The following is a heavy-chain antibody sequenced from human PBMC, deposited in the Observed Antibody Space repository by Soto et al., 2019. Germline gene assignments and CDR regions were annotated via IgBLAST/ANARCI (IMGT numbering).Heavy chain of an antibody. CDR3: AKGPEISAWFGELLYSLPGTDY. V-gene: IGHV3-23*01. D-gene: IGHD3-10*01. Sequence: QPGGSLRLSCAASGFTFSSYAMSWVRQAPGKGLEWVSAISGSGGSTYYADSVKGRFTISRDNSKNTLYLQMNSLRAEDTAVYYCAKGPEISAWFGELLYSLPGTDYWGQGTLVTVSS. CDR1: GFTFSSYA. CDR2: ISGSGGST. J-gene: IGHJ4*02.